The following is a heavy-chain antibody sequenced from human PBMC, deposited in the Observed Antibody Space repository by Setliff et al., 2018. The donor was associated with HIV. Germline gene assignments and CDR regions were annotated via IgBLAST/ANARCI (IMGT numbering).Heavy chain of an antibody. CDR2: INQDGSEN. D-gene: IGHD3-22*01. J-gene: IGHJ4*02. CDR3: ARVPPDRGGYSIFDS. V-gene: IGHV3-7*03. Sequence: PGGSLRLSCAASGFTFSTYWMTWVRQAPGKGLEWVAKINQDGSENYYVDSVKGRFTISRDNAKNSLYLQMNSLRAEDTAMYYCARVPPDRGGYSIFDSWGQGTLVTVSS. CDR1: GFTFSTYW.